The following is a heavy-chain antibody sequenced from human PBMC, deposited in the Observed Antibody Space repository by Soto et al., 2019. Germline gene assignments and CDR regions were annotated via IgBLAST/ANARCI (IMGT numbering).Heavy chain of an antibody. D-gene: IGHD1-1*01. CDR1: GFTFSSQW. CDR3: ARDSVNWNVMDV. CDR2: ITSDGSST. Sequence: EVQLVESGGGLVQPGGSLRLSCAASGFTFSSQWMHWVRQAPGKGLVWVSRITSDGSSTTYADSMKGRFTISRDNAKNTLYLQMNSLRAEDTAVYYCARDSVNWNVMDVWGQGTTVTVSS. J-gene: IGHJ6*02. V-gene: IGHV3-74*01.